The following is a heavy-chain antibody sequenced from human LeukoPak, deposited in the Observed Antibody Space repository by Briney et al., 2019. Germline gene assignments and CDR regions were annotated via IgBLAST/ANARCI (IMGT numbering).Heavy chain of an antibody. Sequence: SETLSLTCTVSGGSISSYYWSWIRQPPGKGLEWIGYIYYSGGTNYNPSLKSRVTISVDTSKNQFSLKLSSVTAADTVVYYCARGPTYYDFWSGYYTGALNFDYWGQGTLVTVSS. J-gene: IGHJ4*02. V-gene: IGHV4-59*01. CDR2: IYYSGGT. CDR1: GGSISSYY. D-gene: IGHD3-3*01. CDR3: ARGPTYYDFWSGYYTGALNFDY.